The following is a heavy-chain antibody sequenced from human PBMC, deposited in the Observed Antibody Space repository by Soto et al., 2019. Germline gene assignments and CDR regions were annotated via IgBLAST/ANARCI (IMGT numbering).Heavy chain of an antibody. CDR3: ARQEGYYYDSSGYGNWFDP. Sequence: PSETLSLTCTVSGGSISSSSYYWGWIRQPPGKGLEWIGSIYYSGSTYYNPSLKSRVTISVDMSKNQFSLKLSSVTAADTAVYYCARQEGYYYDSSGYGNWFDPWGQGTLVTVSS. J-gene: IGHJ5*02. CDR2: IYYSGST. D-gene: IGHD3-22*01. V-gene: IGHV4-39*01. CDR1: GGSISSSSYY.